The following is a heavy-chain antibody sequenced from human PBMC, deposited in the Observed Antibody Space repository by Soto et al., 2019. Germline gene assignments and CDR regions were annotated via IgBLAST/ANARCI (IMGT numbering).Heavy chain of an antibody. J-gene: IGHJ5*02. V-gene: IGHV3-23*01. CDR2: ISFSGDNT. CDR3: AKGNGNSNWFDP. Sequence: GSLRLSCAASGFTFSNHAMSWVRQTPGEGLEWVSGISFSGDNTYYADSVRGRFTVSRDNSKSTLYLQMNSLRAEDTAVYYCAKGNGNSNWFDPWGQGTLVTVSS. CDR1: GFTFSNHA. D-gene: IGHD1-1*01.